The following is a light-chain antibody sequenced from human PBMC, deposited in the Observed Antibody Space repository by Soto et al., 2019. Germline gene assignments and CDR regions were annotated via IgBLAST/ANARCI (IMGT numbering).Light chain of an antibody. CDR1: QSVSSRY. CDR2: GAS. V-gene: IGKV3-20*01. Sequence: EIGLTHSPGTLSVYPGEIATLSCRASQSVSSRYLAWYQQKPGQSPRLLIYGASSRATGIPDRFSGSGSGTDFTLTISSLEPEDFAVYFSQQYCSSPQTFGQGTKVDIK. CDR3: QQYCSSPQT. J-gene: IGKJ1*01.